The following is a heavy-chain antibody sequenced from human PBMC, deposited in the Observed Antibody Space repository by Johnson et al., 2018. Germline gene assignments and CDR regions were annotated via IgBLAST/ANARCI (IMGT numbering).Heavy chain of an antibody. CDR1: GFTVSSKY. J-gene: IGHJ3*02. D-gene: IGHD6-13*01. CDR3: VRDPPNSRPAFDI. V-gene: IGHV3-53*01. CDR2: IYSDYRT. Sequence: VQLVESGGGLIQPGGSLRLSCAASGFTVSSKYMSWVRQAPGKGLEWVAAIYSDYRTYYADSVKGRFTISRDNANNTLHLQMNSLRAEDTAVYYCVRDPPNSRPAFDIWGLGTMVTVSS.